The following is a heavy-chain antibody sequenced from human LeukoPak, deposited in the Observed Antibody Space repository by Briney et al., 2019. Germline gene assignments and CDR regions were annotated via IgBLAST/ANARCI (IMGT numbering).Heavy chain of an antibody. D-gene: IGHD5-18*01. CDR3: ATEYSYAFDI. CDR1: GFTFSSYG. CDR2: IWYDGSNK. Sequence: GRSLRLSCAASGFTFSSYGMHWVRQAPGKGLEWVAVIWYDGSNKYYADSVKGRFTISRDNSKNTLYLQMNSLRAEDTAVYYCATEYSYAFDIWGQGTIVTVSS. J-gene: IGHJ3*02. V-gene: IGHV3-33*01.